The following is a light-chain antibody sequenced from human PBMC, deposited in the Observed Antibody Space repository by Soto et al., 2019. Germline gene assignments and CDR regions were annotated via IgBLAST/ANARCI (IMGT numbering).Light chain of an antibody. CDR2: DAS. V-gene: IGKV1-33*01. CDR3: QQSNGLPT. Sequence: DIPMTQSPSSLSASVGDRVTITCQASQDITNYLNWYQQKPGKAPKLLICDASNLETGVPSRFSGSGSGTYFTFTISSLQPEDIATYYCQQSNGLPTFGGRTKVEIK. J-gene: IGKJ4*01. CDR1: QDITNY.